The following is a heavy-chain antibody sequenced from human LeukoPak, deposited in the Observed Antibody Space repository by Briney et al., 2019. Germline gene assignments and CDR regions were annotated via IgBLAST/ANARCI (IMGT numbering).Heavy chain of an antibody. V-gene: IGHV4-59*01. D-gene: IGHD2-2*01. CDR1: GGSISPYF. Sequence: SETLSLTCTVSGGSISPYFWTWIRQPPGKGLEWIGYIYYTGSTNYNPSLKSRVTISVDTSENQFSLRLSSVTAADSAVYYCARTTKYQFKWAGFDPWGQGTLVTVSS. CDR2: IYYTGST. CDR3: ARTTKYQFKWAGFDP. J-gene: IGHJ5*02.